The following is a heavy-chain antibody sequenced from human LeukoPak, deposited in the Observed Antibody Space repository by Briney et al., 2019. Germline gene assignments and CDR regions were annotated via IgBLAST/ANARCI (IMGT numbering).Heavy chain of an antibody. Sequence: GASVKVSCKASGNTLTTYGISGVRKAPGQGLEWMGWISAYNGNTNYAQKLQGRVTMTTDTSTSTAYMELRSLRFDDTAVYYCARAGGLYYDFWSGYYYWGQGTLVTVSS. CDR1: GNTLTTYG. J-gene: IGHJ4*02. V-gene: IGHV1-18*01. CDR3: ARAGGLYYDFWSGYYY. CDR2: ISAYNGNT. D-gene: IGHD3-3*01.